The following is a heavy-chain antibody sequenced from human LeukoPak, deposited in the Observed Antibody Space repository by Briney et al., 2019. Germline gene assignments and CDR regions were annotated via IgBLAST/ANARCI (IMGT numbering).Heavy chain of an antibody. CDR3: ARHEESAYKYALDY. Sequence: SETLSLTCTVSGASISSYYWSWIRQPPGKGLEWIAYISYSGGTDYNPSLKSRLTISIDTSKNQFSLKLNSVTAADTAVYYCARHEESAYKYALDYWGQGTLVTVSS. V-gene: IGHV4-59*08. CDR2: ISYSGGT. CDR1: GASISSYY. D-gene: IGHD2-2*01. J-gene: IGHJ4*02.